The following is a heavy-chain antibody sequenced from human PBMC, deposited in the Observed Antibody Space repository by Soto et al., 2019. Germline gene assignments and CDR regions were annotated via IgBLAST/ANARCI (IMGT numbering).Heavy chain of an antibody. CDR1: GYTFTTYG. J-gene: IGHJ4*02. CDR3: ARGFTKSSSWPYYFDY. Sequence: QVQLVQSGAEVQKPGASVKVSCKASGYTFTTYGISWVRQAPGQGREWMGWISAYSGSTKFAQKLQGRVTMTTDTSTTTAYMELRSLTSDDTAVYYCARGFTKSSSWPYYFDYWGQGTLVTVSS. V-gene: IGHV1-18*01. D-gene: IGHD6-13*01. CDR2: ISAYSGST.